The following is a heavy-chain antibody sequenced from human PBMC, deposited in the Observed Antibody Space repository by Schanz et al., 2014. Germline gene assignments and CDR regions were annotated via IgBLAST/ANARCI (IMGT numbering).Heavy chain of an antibody. CDR1: GGSISSATYY. CDR2: IYSRGSS. Sequence: QVQLQESGPGLVKPSQTLSLTCTVSGGSISSATYYWSWVRQPAGKGLEWIGRIYSRGSSTYNPSLKSRVPISIDASNTQFSLKLTSLTAADTAVYYCARDTTWRLDLWGQGALVTVSS. V-gene: IGHV4-61*02. J-gene: IGHJ5*02. D-gene: IGHD1-1*01. CDR3: ARDTTWRLDL.